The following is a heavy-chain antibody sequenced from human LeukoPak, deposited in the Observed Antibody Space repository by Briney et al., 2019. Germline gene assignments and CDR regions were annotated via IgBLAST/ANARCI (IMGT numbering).Heavy chain of an antibody. J-gene: IGHJ5*02. CDR1: GFTFNNYA. V-gene: IGHV3-23*01. D-gene: IGHD3-9*01. CDR3: ARDYDILTGDNWFDP. CDR2: ISGSGGTT. Sequence: PGGSLRLSCAASGFTFNNYAVNWVRQAPGKGLEWVSVISGSGGTTYYADSVKGRFTISRDSSKNTLYLQMNSLRAEDTAVYYCARDYDILTGDNWFDPWGQGTLVTVSS.